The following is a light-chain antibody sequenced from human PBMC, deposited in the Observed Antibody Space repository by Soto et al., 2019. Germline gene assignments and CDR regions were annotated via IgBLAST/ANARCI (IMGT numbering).Light chain of an antibody. CDR3: NSYSSSNFYV. CDR2: QVT. V-gene: IGLV2-14*01. Sequence: QYALAHPASVSWSPGHSITISCTGSSSDIASFNYVSWYQQYPGKAPKLLIYQVTSRASGVSHRFSGSKFGDTASLTISGLQPEDEAEYYCNSYSSSNFYVFGTGTKVTVL. CDR1: SSDIASFNY. J-gene: IGLJ1*01.